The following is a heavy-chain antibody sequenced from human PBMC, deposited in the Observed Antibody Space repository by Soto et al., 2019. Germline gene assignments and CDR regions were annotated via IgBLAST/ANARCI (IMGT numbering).Heavy chain of an antibody. J-gene: IGHJ5*02. Sequence: SEALSITWTGSGGSIFIYDWTWIRQPPGKGLEWIGYISRSGSSSFAPSLKGRVTFSTDTSKNQVSLKMTYVTVADTAVYYCARGYWFDPWGPGTLVTVSS. V-gene: IGHV4-59*01. CDR2: ISRSGSS. CDR1: GGSIFIYD. CDR3: ARGYWFDP.